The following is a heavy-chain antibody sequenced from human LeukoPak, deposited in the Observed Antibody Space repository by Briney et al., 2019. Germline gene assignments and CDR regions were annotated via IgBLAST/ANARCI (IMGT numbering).Heavy chain of an antibody. J-gene: IGHJ4*02. V-gene: IGHV3-30*02. CDR3: AKDYDFWSGYYSPTRGYFDY. CDR1: GFTFSSSG. D-gene: IGHD3-3*01. CDR2: IRFDGSNK. Sequence: GGSLRLSCAASGFTFSSSGMHWVRQAPGKGLEWMAFIRFDGSNKYYADSVKGRFTLSRDNSKNTLYLQMNSLRAEDAAVYYCAKDYDFWSGYYSPTRGYFDYWGQGTLVTVSS.